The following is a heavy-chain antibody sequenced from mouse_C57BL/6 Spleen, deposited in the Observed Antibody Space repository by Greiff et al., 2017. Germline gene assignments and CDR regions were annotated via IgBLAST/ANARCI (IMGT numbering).Heavy chain of an antibody. CDR1: GYAFSSYW. CDR2: IYPGEGDT. D-gene: IGHD1-1*01. Sequence: VKLQESGAELVKPGASVKISCKASGYAFSSYWMNWVKQRPGKGLEGIGQIYPGEGDTNYNGKFKGKATLTADKSSSAAYMQLSSLTSEDSAVYFCARGYYYGSRETWFAYWGQGTLVTVSA. J-gene: IGHJ3*01. V-gene: IGHV1-80*01. CDR3: ARGYYYGSRETWFAY.